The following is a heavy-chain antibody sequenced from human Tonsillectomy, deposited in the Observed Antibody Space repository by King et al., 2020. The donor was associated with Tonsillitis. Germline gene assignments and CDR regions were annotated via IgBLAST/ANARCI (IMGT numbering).Heavy chain of an antibody. D-gene: IGHD5-12*01. V-gene: IGHV3-23*04. CDR3: AKDKVATMPRDAFDF. CDR1: GFTFRNYA. J-gene: IGHJ3*01. Sequence: VQLVESGGGLVQPGGSLRLSCAASGFTFRNYAMSWVRQAPGKGLEWVAAISGSVGSTYSAYSVKGRFTISRDNSKNTLYLQMNSLRVEDTAVYYCAKDKVATMPRDAFDFWGQGTMVTVSS. CDR2: ISGSVGST.